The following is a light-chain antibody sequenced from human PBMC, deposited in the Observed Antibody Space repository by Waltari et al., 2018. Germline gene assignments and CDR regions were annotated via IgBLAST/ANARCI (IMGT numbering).Light chain of an antibody. CDR2: GAS. CDR1: RSISIN. J-gene: IGKJ1*01. Sequence: EVVMTQSPATLSVSPGGRATLSCRARRSISINLVWYQQRPGQAPRLLIYGASTRATDIPARFSGSGSGTEFTLTISSLQSEDAAVYYCQQFNDWPRTFGQGTKVEVK. V-gene: IGKV3-15*01. CDR3: QQFNDWPRT.